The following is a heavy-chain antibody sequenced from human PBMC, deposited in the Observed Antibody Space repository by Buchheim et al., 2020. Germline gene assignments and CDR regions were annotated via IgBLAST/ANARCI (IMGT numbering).Heavy chain of an antibody. CDR2: IYPGDSAT. J-gene: IGHJ6*02. D-gene: IGHD2-15*01. CDR1: EYRFSDYW. V-gene: IGHV5-51*03. Sequence: EVQLVQSGAEVKKPGESLKISCKGFEYRFSDYWIGWVRQMPGKGLEWIASIYPGDSATIYSPSFQGQVTILVDNSISTAYLQWSSLKASDSARYYCARYGLRGCRSGGGCYLSYYYYGMDVWGQGTT. CDR3: ARYGLRGCRSGGGCYLSYYYYGMDV.